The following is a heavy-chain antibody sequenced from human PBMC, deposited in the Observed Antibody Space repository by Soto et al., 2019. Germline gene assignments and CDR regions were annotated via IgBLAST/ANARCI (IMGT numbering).Heavy chain of an antibody. CDR1: GFSLSTSGVG. CDR2: IYWDDDK. Sequence: QITLKESGPTLVKPTQTLTLTCTFSGFSLSTSGVGVGWIRQPPGKALEWLALIYWDDDKRYSPSLKSRLTITKDTSKKQVVLTMTNMDPVDTATYYCAHGIGYCSGGSCYGNYYGMDVWGQGTTVTVSS. CDR3: AHGIGYCSGGSCYGNYYGMDV. J-gene: IGHJ6*02. D-gene: IGHD2-15*01. V-gene: IGHV2-5*02.